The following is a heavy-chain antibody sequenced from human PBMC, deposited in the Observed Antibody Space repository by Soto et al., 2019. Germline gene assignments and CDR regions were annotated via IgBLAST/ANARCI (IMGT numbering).Heavy chain of an antibody. CDR2: IYPGDSDT. Sequence: PGESLKISCKGSGYKFTSYWISWVRQMPGKGLEWKAIIYPGDSDTRYSPSFQGQVTISADKSISTAYLQWSSLKASDTAMYYCARPGITGTIDAYDIWSQGTMVTVSS. CDR1: GYKFTSYW. V-gene: IGHV5-51*01. CDR3: ARPGITGTIDAYDI. D-gene: IGHD1-20*01. J-gene: IGHJ3*02.